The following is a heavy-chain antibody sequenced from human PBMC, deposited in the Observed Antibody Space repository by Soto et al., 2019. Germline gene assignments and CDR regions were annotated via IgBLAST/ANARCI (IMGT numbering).Heavy chain of an antibody. CDR3: ARDGVDTAMEPYYYYGMDV. CDR2: ISSSSSYI. V-gene: IGHV3-21*01. J-gene: IGHJ6*02. CDR1: GFTFSSYS. Sequence: GGSLRLSCAASGFTFSSYSMNWVRQAPGKGLEWVSSISSSSSYIYYADSVKGRFTISRDNAKNSLYLQMNSLRAKDTAVYYCARDGVDTAMEPYYYYGMDVWGQGTTVTVSS. D-gene: IGHD5-18*01.